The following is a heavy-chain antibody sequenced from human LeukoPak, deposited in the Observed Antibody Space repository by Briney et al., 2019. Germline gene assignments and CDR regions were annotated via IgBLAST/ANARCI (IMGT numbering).Heavy chain of an antibody. CDR1: GFTFSSYA. CDR3: ARGTYYFEK. Sequence: PGGSLRLSCAASGFTFSSYAMSWVRQAPGKGLEWVSYIGGSGSTIYYADSVKGRFTISRDNAKSSLYLQMNSPRVEDTAVYYCARGTYYFEKWGQGTLVTVSS. V-gene: IGHV3-48*03. D-gene: IGHD1/OR15-1a*01. J-gene: IGHJ4*02. CDR2: IGGSGSTI.